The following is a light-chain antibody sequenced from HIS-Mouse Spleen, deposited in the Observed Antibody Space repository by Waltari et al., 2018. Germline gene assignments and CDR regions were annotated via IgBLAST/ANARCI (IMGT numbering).Light chain of an antibody. CDR1: SRDVGGYNY. V-gene: IGLV2-11*01. J-gene: IGLJ2*01. CDR2: DVS. CDR3: CSYAGSYTLV. Sequence: QSALTQPRSVSGSPGQSGTISCTGTSRDVGGYNYSSWYQQHPGKAPKLMIYDVSKRPSGVPDRFSGSKSGNTASLTISGLQAEDEADYYCCSYAGSYTLVFGGGTKLTVL.